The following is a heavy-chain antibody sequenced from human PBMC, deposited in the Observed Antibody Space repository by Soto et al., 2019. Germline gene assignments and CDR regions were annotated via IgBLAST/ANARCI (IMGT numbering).Heavy chain of an antibody. Sequence: SETLSLTCPFSGDSVTSHYLTWIRQSPEKGLEWIGSMYYSGFSHYNPSLKSRVTISVDTSKNQFSLKLSSVTAADTAVYYCARHYGDYIYYYYYYMDVWGKGTTVTSP. D-gene: IGHD4-17*01. CDR3: ARHYGDYIYYYYYYMDV. J-gene: IGHJ6*03. V-gene: IGHV4-59*05. CDR1: GDSVTSHY. CDR2: MYYSGFS.